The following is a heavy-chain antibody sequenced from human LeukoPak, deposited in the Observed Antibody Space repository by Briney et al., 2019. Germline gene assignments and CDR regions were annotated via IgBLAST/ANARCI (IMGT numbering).Heavy chain of an antibody. CDR3: AKVARSGGYHYYYYGMDV. CDR2: ISYDGSNK. D-gene: IGHD2-8*02. Sequence: PGGSLRLSCAASGFTFSSYGMHWVRQAPGKGLEWVAVISYDGSNKYYADSVKGRFTISRDNSKNTLYLQMNSLRAEDTAVYYCAKVARSGGYHYYYYGMDVWGQGTTVTVSS. V-gene: IGHV3-30*18. CDR1: GFTFSSYG. J-gene: IGHJ6*02.